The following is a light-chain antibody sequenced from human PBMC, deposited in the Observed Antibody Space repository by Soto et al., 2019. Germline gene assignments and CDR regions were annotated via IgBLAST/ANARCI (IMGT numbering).Light chain of an antibody. CDR3: TSYVGNGLLV. V-gene: IGLV2-8*01. J-gene: IGLJ3*02. Sequence: QSALTQPPSASVSPGQSVTISCTGTSSDVGAYKYVSWYQKYPGKAPKLMIYEVTKRPSGVPDRLSGSKSGNTASLTVAGLQAEDEADYYCTSYVGNGLLVFGGGTKLTVL. CDR1: SSDVGAYKY. CDR2: EVT.